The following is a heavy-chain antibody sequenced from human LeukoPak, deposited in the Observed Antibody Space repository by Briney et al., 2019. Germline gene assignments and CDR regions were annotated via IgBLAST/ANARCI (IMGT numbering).Heavy chain of an antibody. CDR3: ARDSGYQLL. CDR2: IYHSGST. CDR1: GYSISSGYY. V-gene: IGHV4-38-2*02. D-gene: IGHD2-2*01. Sequence: SETLSLTCTVSGYSISSGYYWGWIRQPPGKGLEWIGSIYHSGSTYYNPSLKSRVTISVDTSKNQFSLKLSSVTAADTAVYYCARDSGYQLLWGQGTLVTVSS. J-gene: IGHJ4*02.